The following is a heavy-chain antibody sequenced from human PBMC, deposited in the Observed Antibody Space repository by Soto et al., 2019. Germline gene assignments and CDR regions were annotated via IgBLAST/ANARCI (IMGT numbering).Heavy chain of an antibody. V-gene: IGHV3-30*03. CDR2: ISFDGDK. J-gene: IGHJ4*02. Sequence: GSLRLSCTASGFGFSNSGMQWVRQTPGKGLEWVALISFDGDKYYVDSVKGRVTISRDNPTNTVYLQMNRLRPEDTAVYYCARDYARGWCQFWGQGTLVTVSS. CDR3: ARDYARGWCQF. D-gene: IGHD2-8*02. CDR1: GFGFSNSG.